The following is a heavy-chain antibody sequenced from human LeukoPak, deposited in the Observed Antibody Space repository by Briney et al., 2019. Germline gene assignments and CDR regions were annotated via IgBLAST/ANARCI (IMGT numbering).Heavy chain of an antibody. Sequence: SETLSLTCTVSGGSIGSSYWSWIRQPPGKGLEWIAYIYYSGSTNYTPSLKSRVTVSVDTSKNHFSLKLNSVTAADTALYYCARGYYDSSGYANAFDIWGQGTMVTVSS. CDR2: IYYSGST. D-gene: IGHD3-22*01. J-gene: IGHJ3*02. V-gene: IGHV4-59*01. CDR3: ARGYYDSSGYANAFDI. CDR1: GGSIGSSY.